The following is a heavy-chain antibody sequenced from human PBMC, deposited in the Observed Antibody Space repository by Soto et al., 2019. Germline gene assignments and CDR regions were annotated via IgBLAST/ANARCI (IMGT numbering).Heavy chain of an antibody. CDR1: GDSVRSGNYY. V-gene: IGHV4-61*01. CDR2: IDKRGGS. Sequence: QVQLQESGPGLVKPSETLSLTCTVSGDSVRSGNYYWSWIRQPPGKGLEWIGYIDKRGGSNYNNSLKSRITISIDASKNQFYFHLSSVTAADTATYFCARDMLATIDYKYYGIDVWGQGTTITVSS. J-gene: IGHJ6*02. D-gene: IGHD5-12*01. CDR3: ARDMLATIDYKYYGIDV.